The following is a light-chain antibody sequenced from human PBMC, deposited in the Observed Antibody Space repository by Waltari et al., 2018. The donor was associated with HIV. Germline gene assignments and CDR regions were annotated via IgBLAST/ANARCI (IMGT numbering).Light chain of an antibody. CDR2: VDVGGGMY. V-gene: IGLV4-60*02. CDR1: SGHSGYF. J-gene: IGLJ3*02. Sequence: QPVVTQSSSASASLGSSVKLTCTLSSGHSGYFIAWHQQQPGKAPRYLMKVDVGGGMYNYVTGVPDRFSGSSSGADRYLTIANLQFEDEADYYCETWDSSTWVFGGGTKLTVL. CDR3: ETWDSSTWV.